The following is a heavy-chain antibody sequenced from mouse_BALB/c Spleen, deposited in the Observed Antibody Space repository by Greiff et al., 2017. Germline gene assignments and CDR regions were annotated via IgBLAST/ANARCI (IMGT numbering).Heavy chain of an antibody. CDR1: GYTFTSYW. D-gene: IGHD2-3*01. CDR3: ARWLLRGYYAMDY. CDR2: INPSNGRT. J-gene: IGHJ4*01. Sequence: VQLQQSGAELAKPGASVKMSCKASGYTFTSYWMHWVKQRPGQGLEWIGEINPSNGRTNYNEKFKSKATLTVDKSSSTAYMQLSSLTSEDSAVYYCARWLLRGYYAMDYWGQGTSVTVSS. V-gene: IGHV1S81*02.